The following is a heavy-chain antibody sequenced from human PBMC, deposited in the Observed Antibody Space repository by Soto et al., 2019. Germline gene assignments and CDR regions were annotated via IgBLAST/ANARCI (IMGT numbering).Heavy chain of an antibody. Sequence: QLPLQESGSGLGKTSETLSLTRTVSGASLSYGGFSWSLIRQAPRKGLEWICYISHLESTYFHPSFKSRLTMSIDRTRNQFSLKLSSVTAADMAVYYCARGGGYDSFDYWGQGVLVTVSS. V-gene: IGHV4-30-2*01. CDR3: ARGGGYDSFDY. CDR2: ISHLEST. CDR1: GASLSYGGFS. J-gene: IGHJ4*02. D-gene: IGHD5-12*01.